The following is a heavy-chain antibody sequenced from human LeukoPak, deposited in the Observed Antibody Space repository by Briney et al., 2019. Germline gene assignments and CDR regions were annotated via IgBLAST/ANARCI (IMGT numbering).Heavy chain of an antibody. Sequence: GGSLRLSCSASGFTFSNYAMHWVRQAPGKGLEWVAPLRYDGNNKYYADSVKGRFTICRDNSKNSLYLQMNSLRAEDAAVYYCAKGGSEMATILGTYYFDFWGQGTLAPVSS. J-gene: IGHJ4*02. D-gene: IGHD5-24*01. CDR1: GFTFSNYA. CDR2: LRYDGNNK. CDR3: AKGGSEMATILGTYYFDF. V-gene: IGHV3-30*02.